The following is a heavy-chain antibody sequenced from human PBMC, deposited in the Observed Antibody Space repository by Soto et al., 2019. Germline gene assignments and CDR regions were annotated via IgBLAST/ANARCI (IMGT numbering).Heavy chain of an antibody. Sequence: ASVKVSCKASGCIFTDYYIHWIRQAPGQGLEWVGWINPNSGDTSYAQRFQGRVTMTRDTSISTAYLELPRLTSDDTAVYYCARPTYTTTWSEDYWGQGTLVTVSS. CDR1: GCIFTDYY. CDR3: ARPTYTTTWSEDY. V-gene: IGHV1-2*02. D-gene: IGHD6-13*01. CDR2: INPNSGDT. J-gene: IGHJ4*02.